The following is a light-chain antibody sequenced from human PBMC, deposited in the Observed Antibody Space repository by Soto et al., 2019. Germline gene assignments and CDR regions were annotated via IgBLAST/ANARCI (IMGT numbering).Light chain of an antibody. Sequence: DIQMTQSTTSLYASVGDRVTITCRASQGISSWLAWYQQKPEKAPKLVIYDASSLQSGVPSRFSGSGSGTDFTLTISRLQPEDFATYFCQQTYCTPFTFGQGTLLEIK. V-gene: IGKV1-12*01. CDR3: QQTYCTPFT. CDR2: DAS. J-gene: IGKJ5*01. CDR1: QGISSW.